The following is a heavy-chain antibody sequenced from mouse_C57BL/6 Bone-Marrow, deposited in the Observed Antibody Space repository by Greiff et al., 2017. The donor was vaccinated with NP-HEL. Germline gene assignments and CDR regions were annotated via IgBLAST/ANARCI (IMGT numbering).Heavy chain of an antibody. Sequence: VQLQQSGAELVMPGASVKLSCKASGYTFTSYWMHWVKQRPGQGLEWIGEIDPSDSYTNYNQKFKGKSTLTVDKSSSTAYMQLSSLTSEDSAVYYCARGGDYDGVDYWGQGTTLTVSS. V-gene: IGHV1-69*01. D-gene: IGHD2-4*01. J-gene: IGHJ2*01. CDR3: ARGGDYDGVDY. CDR2: IDPSDSYT. CDR1: GYTFTSYW.